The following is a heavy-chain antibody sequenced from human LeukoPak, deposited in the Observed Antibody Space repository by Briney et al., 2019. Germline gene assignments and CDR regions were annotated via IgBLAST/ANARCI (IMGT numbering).Heavy chain of an antibody. CDR1: GGSTFRRYD. Sequence: PGGSLRLSCAASGGSTFRRYDLTWVRQAPGKGLEWVSLISSDGTTYYADSVKGRFTISRDNSKNTLYLQMNSLRAEDTAVYYCAKSFPGGRFLEWLIPDNWFDPWGQGTLVTVSS. V-gene: IGHV3-23*01. CDR3: AKSFPGGRFLEWLIPDNWFDP. CDR2: ISSDGTT. J-gene: IGHJ5*02. D-gene: IGHD3-3*01.